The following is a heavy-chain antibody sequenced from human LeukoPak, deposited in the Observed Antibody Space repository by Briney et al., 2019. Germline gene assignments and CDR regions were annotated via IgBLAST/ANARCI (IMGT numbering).Heavy chain of an antibody. CDR3: ATDCGSSCFDY. CDR1: GFTFSSYE. Sequence: PGGSLRLSCAASGFTFSSYEMNWVRQAPGKGLEWVSYISSSGTTIYYADSVKGGFTISRDNAKNSLYLQMSSLRAEDTAVYYCATDCGSSCFDYWGQGTLVTVSS. CDR2: ISSSGTTI. V-gene: IGHV3-48*03. J-gene: IGHJ4*02. D-gene: IGHD6-13*01.